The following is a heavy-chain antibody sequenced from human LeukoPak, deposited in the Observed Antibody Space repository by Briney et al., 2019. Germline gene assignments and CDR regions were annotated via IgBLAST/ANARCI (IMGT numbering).Heavy chain of an antibody. D-gene: IGHD3-22*01. CDR3: ARALGLPYYYDSSGVTGAFDI. Sequence: TSEILSLTCAVSGGSISSGGYSWSWIRQPPGKGLEWIGYIYHSGSTYYNPSLKSRVTISVDRSKNQFSLKLSSVTAADTAVYYCARALGLPYYYDSSGVTGAFDIWGQGTMVTVSS. CDR1: GGSISSGGYS. V-gene: IGHV4-30-2*01. J-gene: IGHJ3*02. CDR2: IYHSGST.